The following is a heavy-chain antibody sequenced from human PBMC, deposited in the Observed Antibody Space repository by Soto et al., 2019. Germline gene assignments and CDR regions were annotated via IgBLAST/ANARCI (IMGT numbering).Heavy chain of an antibody. CDR2: IIPIFGTA. D-gene: IGHD3-3*01. CDR1: GGTFSSYA. V-gene: IGHV1-69*13. Sequence: ASVKVSCKASGGTFSSYAISWVRQAPGQGLEWMGGIIPIFGTANYAQKFQGRVTITADESTSTAYMELSSLRSEDTAAYYCARDSRIDFWSGYYTYWGQGTLVTVYS. CDR3: ARDSRIDFWSGYYTY. J-gene: IGHJ4*02.